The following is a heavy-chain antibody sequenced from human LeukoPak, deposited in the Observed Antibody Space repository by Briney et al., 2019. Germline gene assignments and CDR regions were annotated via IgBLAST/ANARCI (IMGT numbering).Heavy chain of an antibody. Sequence: NTGGSLRLSCAASGFSFSDYYMNWIRQAPGKGLEWISYMSSSGETIYYADSVMGRFTISRDNAKNSLYLQMNSLRAEDTAVYYCARDGGYCSGGSCYDYWGRGTLVTVSS. CDR2: MSSSGETI. D-gene: IGHD2-15*01. J-gene: IGHJ4*02. CDR1: GFSFSDYY. V-gene: IGHV3-11*01. CDR3: ARDGGYCSGGSCYDY.